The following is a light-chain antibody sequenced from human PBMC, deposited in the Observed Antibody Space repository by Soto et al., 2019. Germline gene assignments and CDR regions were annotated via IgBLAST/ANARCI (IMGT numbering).Light chain of an antibody. CDR1: SSDVGGYTY. J-gene: IGLJ3*02. Sequence: QSVLTQPASVSGSPGQSITISCTGTSSDVGGYTYVSWYQHHPGKAPKLLIYDVSNRPSGVSNRFSGSKSGNTASLTISGLQAEDEADYYCSSYTSSSTGVFGGGTKVTVL. CDR3: SSYTSSSTGV. V-gene: IGLV2-14*03. CDR2: DVS.